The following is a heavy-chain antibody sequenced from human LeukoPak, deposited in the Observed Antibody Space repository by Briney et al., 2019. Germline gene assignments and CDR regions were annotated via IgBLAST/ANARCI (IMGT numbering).Heavy chain of an antibody. CDR2: ISYDGSNK. Sequence: PGGSLRLSCAHSGFTFSSYSMHWVRQAPGEGLEWVAVISYDGSNKYYADSVKGRFTISRDNSKNTPYLQMNSLRAEDTAVYYCAKGWFGEFDYWGQGTLVTVSS. CDR3: AKGWFGEFDY. CDR1: GFTFSSYS. D-gene: IGHD3-10*01. V-gene: IGHV3-30*18. J-gene: IGHJ4*02.